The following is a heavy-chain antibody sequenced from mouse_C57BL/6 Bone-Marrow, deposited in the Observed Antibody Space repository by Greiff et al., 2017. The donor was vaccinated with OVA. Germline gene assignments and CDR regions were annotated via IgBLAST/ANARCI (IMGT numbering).Heavy chain of an antibody. J-gene: IGHJ1*03. D-gene: IGHD2-12*01. CDR2: IYPGDGDT. CDR1: GYAFSSSW. CDR3: ERIHTTGDYWYFDV. V-gene: IGHV1-82*01. Sequence: QVQLKESGPELVKPGASVKISCKASGYAFSSSWMNWVKQRPGKGLEWIGRIYPGDGDTNYNGKFKGKGTLTADKSSSTAYMQLSSLTSEDSAVYFCERIHTTGDYWYFDVWGTGTTVTVSS.